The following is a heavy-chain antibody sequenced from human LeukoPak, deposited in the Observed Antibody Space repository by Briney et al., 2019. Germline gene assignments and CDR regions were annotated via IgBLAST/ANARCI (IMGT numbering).Heavy chain of an antibody. D-gene: IGHD6-19*01. CDR2: IYYSGST. CDR3: ARAPSLRKYSSGWYAPFDY. V-gene: IGHV4-59*01. Sequence: PSETLSLTCTVSGGSISSYYWSWIRQPPGKGLEWIGYIYYSGSTNYNPSLKSRVTISVDTSKNQFSLKLSSVTAADTAVYYCARAPSLRKYSSGWYAPFDYWGQGTLVTVSS. J-gene: IGHJ4*02. CDR1: GGSISSYY.